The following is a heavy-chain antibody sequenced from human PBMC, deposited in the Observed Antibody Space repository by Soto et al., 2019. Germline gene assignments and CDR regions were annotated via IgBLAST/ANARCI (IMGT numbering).Heavy chain of an antibody. D-gene: IGHD2-15*01. Sequence: ASVKVSCKASGYTFSSYYMHWVRQAPGQGLEWVGIVNPSDGTTTYAQRFQGRVTMTRDTSTSTVYMELSSLRSEDTAVYYCASANMVVISTTPPAFDIWGQGTMVTVSS. J-gene: IGHJ3*02. CDR3: ASANMVVISTTPPAFDI. V-gene: IGHV1-46*01. CDR1: GYTFSSYY. CDR2: VNPSDGTT.